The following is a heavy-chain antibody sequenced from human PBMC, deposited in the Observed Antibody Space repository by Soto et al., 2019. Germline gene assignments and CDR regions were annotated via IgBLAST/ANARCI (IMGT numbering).Heavy chain of an antibody. Sequence: QVQLQQWGAGLLKPSETLSLTCAVYGGSFSGYYWSWIRQPPGKGLEWIGEINHSGSTNYNPSLKVRFPLSVDRSRNRSPRRLSSVTAAAPAFYSGPRVGLGVNCYKRSYFDYGAREPWSPSPQ. CDR3: PRVGLGVNCYKRSYFDY. CDR2: INHSGST. J-gene: IGHJ4*02. D-gene: IGHD2-21*01. CDR1: GGSFSGYY. V-gene: IGHV4-34*01.